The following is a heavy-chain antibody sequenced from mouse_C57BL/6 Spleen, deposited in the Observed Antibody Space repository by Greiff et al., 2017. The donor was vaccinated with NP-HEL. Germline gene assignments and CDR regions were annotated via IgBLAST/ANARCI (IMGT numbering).Heavy chain of an antibody. Sequence: VKLVESGAELVKPGASVKLSCKASGYTFTSYWMQWVKQRPGQGLEWIGEIDPSDSYTNYNQKFKGKATLTVDISSSTAYMQLSSLTSEDSAVYYCANYDGYYGGFAYWGQGTLVTVSA. V-gene: IGHV1-50*01. CDR1: GYTFTSYW. CDR3: ANYDGYYGGFAY. D-gene: IGHD2-3*01. J-gene: IGHJ3*01. CDR2: IDPSDSYT.